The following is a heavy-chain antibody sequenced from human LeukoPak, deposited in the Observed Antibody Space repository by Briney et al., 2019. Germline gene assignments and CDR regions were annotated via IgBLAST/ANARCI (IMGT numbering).Heavy chain of an antibody. V-gene: IGHV3-74*01. J-gene: IGHJ4*02. CDR2: INSDGSST. D-gene: IGHD5-12*01. Sequence: GGSLRLSCAASGFTFSSYGMHWVRQAPGKGLVWVSRINSDGSSTSYADSVKGRFTVSRDNAKNTLYLQMNSLRDEDTAVYYCARENIVAYYFDYWGQGALVTVSS. CDR3: ARENIVAYYFDY. CDR1: GFTFSSYG.